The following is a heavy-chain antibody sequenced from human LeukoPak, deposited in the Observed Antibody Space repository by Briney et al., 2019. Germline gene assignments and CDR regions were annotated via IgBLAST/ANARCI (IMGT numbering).Heavy chain of an antibody. CDR1: GYTLTELS. D-gene: IGHD3-16*01. J-gene: IGHJ4*02. V-gene: IGHV1-24*01. CDR3: ATRPRGVWGSWYYFDY. CDR2: FDPEDGEA. Sequence: ASVKVSCKVSGYTLTELSMHRVRQAPGKGLEWMGGFDPEDGEAIYAQKFQGRVTMTEDTSTDTAYMELSSLRSEDTAVYYCATRPRGVWGSWYYFDYRGQGTQVTVSS.